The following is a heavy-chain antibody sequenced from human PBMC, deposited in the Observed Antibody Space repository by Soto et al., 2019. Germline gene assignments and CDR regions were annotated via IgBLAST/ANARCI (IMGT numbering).Heavy chain of an antibody. V-gene: IGHV3-23*01. CDR3: AKKSGVGATWYFDY. J-gene: IGHJ4*02. CDR1: GFTFSNYG. CDR2: LPEIGTNT. Sequence: EVQLLESGGGLVQPGGSLRLSCAASGFTFSNYGMSWVRQAPGKGLEWVSALPEIGTNTYYADSVKGRFTISRDNSRNTLFLQIKDLSAGDTAVYYCAKKSGVGATWYFDYWGQGTLVTVSS. D-gene: IGHD1-26*01.